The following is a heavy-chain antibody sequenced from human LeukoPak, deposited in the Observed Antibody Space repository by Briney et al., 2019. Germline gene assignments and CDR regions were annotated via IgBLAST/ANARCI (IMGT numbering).Heavy chain of an antibody. CDR2: ISSSGSTI. CDR1: GFTFSDYY. V-gene: IGHV3-11*01. Sequence: GGSLRLSCAASGFTFSDYYMSWIRQDPGKGLEWVSYISSSGSTIYYADSVKGRFTISRDNAKNSLYLQMNSLRAEDTAVYYCARVSTAPSSMVRGNWFDPWGQGTLVTVSS. J-gene: IGHJ5*02. CDR3: ARVSTAPSSMVRGNWFDP. D-gene: IGHD3-10*01.